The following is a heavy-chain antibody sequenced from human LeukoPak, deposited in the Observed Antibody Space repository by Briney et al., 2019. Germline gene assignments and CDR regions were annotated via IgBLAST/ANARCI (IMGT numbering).Heavy chain of an antibody. CDR3: ASYRVVAAFDI. Sequence: GSLRLSCAASGFTFSSYWMSWVRQAPGKGLEWVANIKQDGSEKYYVDSVKGRFTISRDNAKNSLYLQMNSLRAEDTAVYYCASYRVVAAFDIWGQGTMVTVSS. D-gene: IGHD2-15*01. V-gene: IGHV3-7*01. J-gene: IGHJ3*02. CDR1: GFTFSSYW. CDR2: IKQDGSEK.